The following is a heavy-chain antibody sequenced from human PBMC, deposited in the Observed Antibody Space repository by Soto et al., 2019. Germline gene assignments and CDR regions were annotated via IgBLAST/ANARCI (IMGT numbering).Heavy chain of an antibody. J-gene: IGHJ4*02. V-gene: IGHV3-48*02. CDR3: ARGDTAMIDY. CDR2: ISGSSSTE. Sequence: EVLLVESGGGLVTPGGSLRLSCAASGFTFRGYSMNWVRQAPGKGLEWISYISGSSSTEYYADSVKGRFTISRDNARNSLYLQMNSLRDEDTAVYYCARGDTAMIDYWGQGTLVTVSS. CDR1: GFTFRGYS. D-gene: IGHD5-18*01.